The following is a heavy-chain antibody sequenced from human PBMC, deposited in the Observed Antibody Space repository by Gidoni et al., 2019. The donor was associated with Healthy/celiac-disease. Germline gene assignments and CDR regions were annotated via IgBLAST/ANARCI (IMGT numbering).Heavy chain of an antibody. CDR1: GGSFSGYY. V-gene: IGHV4-34*01. Sequence: QVQLQQWGAGLLKPSETLSLTCAVYGGSFSGYYWSWIRQPPGKGLEWIGEINHSGSTNYNPSLKSRVTISVDTSKNQFSLKLSSVTAADTAVYYRARGPAAFWSGYYQYYFDYWGQGTLVTVSS. J-gene: IGHJ4*02. CDR3: ARGPAAFWSGYYQYYFDY. CDR2: INHSGST. D-gene: IGHD3-3*01.